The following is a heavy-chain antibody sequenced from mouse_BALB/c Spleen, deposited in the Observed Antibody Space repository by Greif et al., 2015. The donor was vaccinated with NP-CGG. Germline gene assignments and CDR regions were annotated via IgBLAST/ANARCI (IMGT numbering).Heavy chain of an antibody. CDR2: IDPSDSYT. D-gene: IGHD1-1*01. CDR1: GYTFTSYW. CDR3: ARAYGSSNCDY. J-gene: IGHJ2*01. V-gene: IGHV1-69*02. Sequence: VQLQQSGAELVKPGASVKLSCKASGYTFTSYWMHWVKQRPGQGLEWIGEIDPSDSYTNYNQKFKGKATLTVDKSSSTAYMQLSSLTSEDSAVYYCARAYGSSNCDYWGQGATLSVSS.